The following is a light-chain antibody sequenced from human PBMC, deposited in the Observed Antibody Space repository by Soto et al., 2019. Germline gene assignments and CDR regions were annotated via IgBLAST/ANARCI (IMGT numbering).Light chain of an antibody. J-gene: IGLJ2*01. CDR1: SSDIGGYRN. CDR3: TSYTSDSAVI. CDR2: DVT. V-gene: IGLV2-14*03. Sequence: QSALTQPASVSGSPGQSVTISCTGTSSDIGGYRNVSWYQQRPGKAPKLMIHDVTNRPSGVSDRFSGSKSGNTASLTISGLQAEDEADYYCTSYTSDSAVIFGGGTKLTVL.